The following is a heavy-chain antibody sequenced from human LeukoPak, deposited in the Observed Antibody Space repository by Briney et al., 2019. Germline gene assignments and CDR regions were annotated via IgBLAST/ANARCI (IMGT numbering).Heavy chain of an antibody. CDR1: GGSFSGYY. CDR2: INHSGST. V-gene: IGHV4-34*01. CDR3: ARQVGSYYGY. D-gene: IGHD1-26*01. Sequence: PSETLSLTCAVYGGSFSGYYWSWIRQPPGKGLEWIGEINHSGSTNYNPSLKSRVTISVDTSKNQFSLKLSSVTAADTAVYYCARQVGSYYGYWGQGTLVTVSS. J-gene: IGHJ4*02.